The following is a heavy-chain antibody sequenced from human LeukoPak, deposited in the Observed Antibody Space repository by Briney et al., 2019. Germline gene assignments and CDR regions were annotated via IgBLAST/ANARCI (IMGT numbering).Heavy chain of an antibody. CDR1: GFTFSSYW. Sequence: GGSLRLSCAASGFTFSSYWMSWVRQAPGKGLEWVANIKQDGSEKYYVDSVKGRFTISRDNAKNSLYLQMNSLRAEDTAVYYCARRGETYYYDSSGYYPLTFDYWGQGILVTVSS. CDR3: ARRGETYYYDSSGYYPLTFDY. D-gene: IGHD3-22*01. V-gene: IGHV3-7*01. CDR2: IKQDGSEK. J-gene: IGHJ4*02.